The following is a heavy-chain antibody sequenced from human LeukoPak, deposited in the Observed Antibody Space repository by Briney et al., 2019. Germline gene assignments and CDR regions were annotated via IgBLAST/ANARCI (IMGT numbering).Heavy chain of an antibody. CDR2: ISHSGST. J-gene: IGHJ6*03. Sequence: SETLSLTCAVSGGSISSSDWWSWVRQPPGKGLEWIGEISHSGSTNYNPSLKSRITISVDKSKNQFSLKLSSVTAADTAVYYCARYYYDAWGYMDVWGKGTTVTVSS. V-gene: IGHV4-4*02. CDR3: ARYYYDAWGYMDV. D-gene: IGHD3-22*01. CDR1: GGSISSSDW.